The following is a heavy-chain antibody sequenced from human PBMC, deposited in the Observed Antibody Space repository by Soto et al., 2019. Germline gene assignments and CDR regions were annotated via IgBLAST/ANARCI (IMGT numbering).Heavy chain of an antibody. CDR2: ISGSGGST. V-gene: IGHV3-23*01. J-gene: IGHJ4*02. D-gene: IGHD6-13*01. CDR3: ATTPPYSSSWRTFDY. CDR1: GFTFSSYA. Sequence: EVQLLESGGGLVQPGGSLRLSCAASGFTFSSYAMSWVRQAPGKGLEWVSVISGSGGSTYYADSVKGRFTISRDNSKNTLYLQMNSLRAEDTAVYYCATTPPYSSSWRTFDYWGQGTLVTVSS.